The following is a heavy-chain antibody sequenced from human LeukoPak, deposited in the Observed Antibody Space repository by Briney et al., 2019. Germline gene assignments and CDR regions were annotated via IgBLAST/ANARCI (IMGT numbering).Heavy chain of an antibody. CDR3: ARDLDGYNDY. CDR2: IYYSGST. D-gene: IGHD5-24*01. V-gene: IGHV4-59*01. CDR1: GGSISSYY. J-gene: IGHJ4*02. Sequence: SETLSLTCTVSGGSISSYYWSWIRQPPGKGLEWIGYIYYSGSTNYNASLKSRVTISVDTSKNQFSLKLSSVTAADTAVYYCARDLDGYNDYWGQGTLVTVSS.